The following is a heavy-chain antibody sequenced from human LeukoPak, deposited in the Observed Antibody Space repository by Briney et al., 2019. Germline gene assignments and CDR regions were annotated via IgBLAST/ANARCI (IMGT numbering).Heavy chain of an antibody. CDR2: INHSGST. Sequence: SETLSLTCAVYGGSFSGYYWSWIRQPPGKGLEWIGEINHSGSTNYNPSLKSRVTISVDTSKNQFSLKLSSVTAADTAVYYCARLTYFGSSGYLYYFDYWGQGTLVTVSS. V-gene: IGHV4-34*01. D-gene: IGHD3-22*01. J-gene: IGHJ4*02. CDR3: ARLTYFGSSGYLYYFDY. CDR1: GGSFSGYY.